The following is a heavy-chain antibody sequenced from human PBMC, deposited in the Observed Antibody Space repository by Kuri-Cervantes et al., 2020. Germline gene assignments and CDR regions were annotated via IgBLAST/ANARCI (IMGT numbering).Heavy chain of an antibody. Sequence: GGSLRLSCAASGFTFSDYYMSWIRQAPGKGLEWVSYISSSGSTIYYADSVKGRFTVSRDNAKNSLYLQMNSLRAEDTAVYYCARDRLRGTSCMGYWGQGALVTVSS. D-gene: IGHD2-2*01. CDR3: ARDRLRGTSCMGY. V-gene: IGHV3-11*01. CDR1: GFTFSDYY. CDR2: ISSSGSTI. J-gene: IGHJ4*02.